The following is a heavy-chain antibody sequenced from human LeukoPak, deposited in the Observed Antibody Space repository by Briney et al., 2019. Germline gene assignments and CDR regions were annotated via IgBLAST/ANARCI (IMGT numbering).Heavy chain of an antibody. CDR2: ISAYNGNT. J-gene: IGHJ5*02. D-gene: IGHD3-22*01. Sequence: GASVKVSCKASGYTFTSYGISWVRQAPGQGLEWMGWISAYNGNTNYAQKLQGRGTMTTDTSTSTVYMELRSLRSDDTAVYYCARGPRESSGYYDSSGYHQSGGTLSGNWFDPWGQGTLVTVSS. V-gene: IGHV1-18*01. CDR3: ARGPRESSGYYDSSGYHQSGGTLSGNWFDP. CDR1: GYTFTSYG.